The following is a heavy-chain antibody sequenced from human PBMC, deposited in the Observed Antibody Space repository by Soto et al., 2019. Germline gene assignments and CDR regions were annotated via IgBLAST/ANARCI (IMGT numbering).Heavy chain of an antibody. CDR1: GFTFSSYW. CDR2: IKEDGSGK. J-gene: IGHJ4*02. CDR3: VKAWYNGVWGYYFDY. V-gene: IGHV3-7*01. D-gene: IGHD1-20*01. Sequence: EVQLVESGGGLVQPGGSLRLSCAASGFTFSSYWMTWVRQAPGKGLEWVANIKEDGSGKYYVDSVKGRFTISRDNTKNSLYLQLNSLRAEDTATYCCVKAWYNGVWGYYFDYWGQGTLVTVSS.